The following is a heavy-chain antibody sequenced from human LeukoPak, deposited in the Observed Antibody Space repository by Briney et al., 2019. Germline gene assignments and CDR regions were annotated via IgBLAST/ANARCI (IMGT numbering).Heavy chain of an antibody. CDR1: GGSISDYY. CDR3: ARVIVGATRGAFDI. V-gene: IGHV4-34*01. CDR2: IYHSGST. D-gene: IGHD1-26*01. Sequence: PSETLSLTCAFYGGSISDYYWSWIRQPPGKGLEWIGEIYHSGSTDYNPSLKSRVTISVDTSKNQFSLKLSSVTAADTAVYYCARVIVGATRGAFDIWGQGTMVTVSS. J-gene: IGHJ3*02.